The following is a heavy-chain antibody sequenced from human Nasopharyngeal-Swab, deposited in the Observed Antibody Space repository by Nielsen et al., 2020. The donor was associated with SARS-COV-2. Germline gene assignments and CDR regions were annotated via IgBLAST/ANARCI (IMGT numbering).Heavy chain of an antibody. D-gene: IGHD2-21*01. CDR1: GYSFTSYW. J-gene: IGHJ4*02. V-gene: IGHV5-51*01. CDR2: IYPGDSDT. Sequence: TVSCKGSGYSFTSYWLGWVRQMPAKALAWMGIIYPGDSDTRYSPSFQGPVTISAAKSLTTAYLQWCNLKDSDTAIYYCARHFSDCRGNLYDEGVDYWGQGTLVTVSS. CDR3: ARHFSDCRGNLYDEGVDY.